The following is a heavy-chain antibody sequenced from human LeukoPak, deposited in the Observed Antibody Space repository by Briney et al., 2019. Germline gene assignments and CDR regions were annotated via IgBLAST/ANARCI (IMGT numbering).Heavy chain of an antibody. CDR1: GFTFSSYG. CDR2: IRYDGSNK. J-gene: IGHJ5*01. D-gene: IGHD4-17*01. Sequence: GGSLRLSCGASGFTFSSYGMHWVRQAPGKGLEWVAFIRYDGSNKNYADSVKGRFTISRDNSKNTLYLQMNSLRGKDTAVYYCAKVYEYGDNDWFDSWGQGTLVTVSS. CDR3: AKVYEYGDNDWFDS. V-gene: IGHV3-30*02.